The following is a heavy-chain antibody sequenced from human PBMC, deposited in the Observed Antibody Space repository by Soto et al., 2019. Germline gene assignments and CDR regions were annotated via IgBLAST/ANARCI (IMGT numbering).Heavy chain of an antibody. Sequence: QVPLVQSGAEVKKPGASVKVSCKASGYTFTSYGISWVRQAPGQGLEWMGWISAYNGNTNYAQKLQGRVTMTTDTSTSTAYMELRSLRSDDTAVYYCARGGSYCSSTSCYVWPFDYWGQGTLVTVSS. J-gene: IGHJ4*02. D-gene: IGHD2-2*01. CDR3: ARGGSYCSSTSCYVWPFDY. CDR1: GYTFTSYG. CDR2: ISAYNGNT. V-gene: IGHV1-18*01.